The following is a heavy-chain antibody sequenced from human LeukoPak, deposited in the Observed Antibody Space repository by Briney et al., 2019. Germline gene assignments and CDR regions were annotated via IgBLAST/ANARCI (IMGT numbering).Heavy chain of an antibody. Sequence: PSETLSLTCTVSGGSISSYYWSWIRQPPGKGLEWIGYIYYSGSTNYNPSLKGRVTISVDTSKNQFSLKLSSVTAADTAVYYCAAKRELSWFDPWGQGTLVTVSS. V-gene: IGHV4-59*08. CDR2: IYYSGST. D-gene: IGHD1-7*01. J-gene: IGHJ5*02. CDR1: GGSISSYY. CDR3: AAKRELSWFDP.